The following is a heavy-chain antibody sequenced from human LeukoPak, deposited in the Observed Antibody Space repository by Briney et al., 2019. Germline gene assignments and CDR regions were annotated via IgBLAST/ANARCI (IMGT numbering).Heavy chain of an antibody. Sequence: GGSLRLSCAASGFTFSSYWMSWVRQAPGKGLEWVANIKQDGSEKYYVDSVKGRFTISRDNSRKLLFLQMNSLRVEDTAVYYCASQSYARFDPWGQGTLVTVSS. V-gene: IGHV3-7*01. D-gene: IGHD3-16*01. CDR2: IKQDGSEK. CDR1: GFTFSSYW. J-gene: IGHJ5*02. CDR3: ASQSYARFDP.